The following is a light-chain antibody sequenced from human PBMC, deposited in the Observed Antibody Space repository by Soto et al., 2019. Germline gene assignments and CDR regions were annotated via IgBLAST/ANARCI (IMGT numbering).Light chain of an antibody. Sequence: DIQMTQSPSTLSASVGDRVTITCRASQSISSWLAWYQQKPGKAPKLLIYKASTLKSGVPSRFSGSGSGTEFTLTISSLQPDDFATYYCQQLHSYPITFGQGTRLEIK. CDR3: QQLHSYPIT. CDR1: QSISSW. CDR2: KAS. V-gene: IGKV1-5*03. J-gene: IGKJ5*01.